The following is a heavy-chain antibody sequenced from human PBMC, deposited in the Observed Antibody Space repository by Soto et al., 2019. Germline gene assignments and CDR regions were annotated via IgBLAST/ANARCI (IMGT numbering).Heavy chain of an antibody. CDR3: ARRTYGSGSYYLDWFDP. Sequence: TLSLTCTVSGGSISSSSYYWGRIRQPPGKGLEWIGSIYYSGSTYYNPSLKSRVTISVDTSKNQFSLKLSSVTAADTAVYYCARRTYGSGSYYLDWFDPWGQGTLVTVSS. CDR1: GGSISSSSYY. CDR2: IYYSGST. V-gene: IGHV4-39*01. D-gene: IGHD3-10*01. J-gene: IGHJ5*02.